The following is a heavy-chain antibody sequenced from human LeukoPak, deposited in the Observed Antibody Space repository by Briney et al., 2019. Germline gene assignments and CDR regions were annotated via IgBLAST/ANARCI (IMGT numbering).Heavy chain of an antibody. CDR3: ARACYSYDQQKYSDY. J-gene: IGHJ4*02. V-gene: IGHV4-34*01. D-gene: IGHD5-18*01. CDR1: GGSFSGYY. Sequence: KTSETLSLTCAVYGGSFSGYYWSWIRQPPGKGLEWIGEINHSGSTNYNPSLKKRVTILVDTSKNQFSLKLSSVTAADTAVYYCARACYSYDQQKYSDYWGQGTLVTVSS. CDR2: INHSGST.